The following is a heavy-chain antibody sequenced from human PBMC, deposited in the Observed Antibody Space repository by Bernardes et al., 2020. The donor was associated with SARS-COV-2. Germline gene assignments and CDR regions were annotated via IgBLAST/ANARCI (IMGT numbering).Heavy chain of an antibody. J-gene: IGHJ4*02. V-gene: IGHV4-39*01. CDR1: GGSISSSSYY. CDR2: IYYRGST. Sequence: SATLSLTCTVSGGSISSSSYYWGWIRQPPGKGLEWIGSIYYRGSTYYNPSLKSRVTISVDTSKNQFSLKLSSVTAADTAVYYCARPSSGNYFYYFDYWGQGTLVTVSS. D-gene: IGHD1-26*01. CDR3: ARPSSGNYFYYFDY.